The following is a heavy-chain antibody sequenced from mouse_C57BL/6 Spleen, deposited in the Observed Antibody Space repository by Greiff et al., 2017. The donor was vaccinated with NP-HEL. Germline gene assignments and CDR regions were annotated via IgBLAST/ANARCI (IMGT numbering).Heavy chain of an antibody. Sequence: VQLQQSGAELARPGASVKLSCKASGYTFTSYGISWVKQRTGQGLEWIGEIYPRSGNTYYNEKFKGKATLTADKSSSTAYMELRSLTSEDSAVYFCARYGGGTMIRSYWYFDVWGTGTTVTVSS. V-gene: IGHV1-81*01. CDR1: GYTFTSYG. CDR3: ARYGGGTMIRSYWYFDV. D-gene: IGHD2-4*01. CDR2: IYPRSGNT. J-gene: IGHJ1*03.